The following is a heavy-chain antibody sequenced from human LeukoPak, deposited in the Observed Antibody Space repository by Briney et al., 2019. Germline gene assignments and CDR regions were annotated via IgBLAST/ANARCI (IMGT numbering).Heavy chain of an antibody. CDR3: ARVVYGSGSYSLDY. CDR1: GESISSHY. D-gene: IGHD3-10*01. CDR2: VTNSGTT. J-gene: IGHJ4*02. Sequence: SETLSLTCNVSGESISSHYWSWTRQSPGKGLEWIGYVTNSGTTKFNPSLKSRVTISRDTSKNQISLRLSSVTAADTAVYYCARVVYGSGSYSLDYWGQGTLVTVSS. V-gene: IGHV4-59*11.